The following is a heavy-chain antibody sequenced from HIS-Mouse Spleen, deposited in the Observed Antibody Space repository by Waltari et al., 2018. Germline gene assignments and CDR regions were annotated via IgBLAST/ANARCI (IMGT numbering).Heavy chain of an antibody. Sequence: QLQLQESGPGLVKPSETLSLTCTVSGGSISSSSYYWGWIRQPPGKGLEWIGCSYYSGSAHYTPSLTSRVTISVDTSKNQFSLKLSSVTAADTAVYYCAREIPYSSSWYDWYFDLWGRGTLVTVSS. J-gene: IGHJ2*01. CDR1: GGSISSSSYY. V-gene: IGHV4-39*07. CDR3: AREIPYSSSWYDWYFDL. CDR2: SYYSGSA. D-gene: IGHD6-13*01.